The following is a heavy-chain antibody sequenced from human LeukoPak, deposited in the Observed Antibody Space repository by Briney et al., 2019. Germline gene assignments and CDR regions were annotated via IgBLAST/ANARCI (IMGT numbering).Heavy chain of an antibody. J-gene: IGHJ5*01. D-gene: IGHD5-12*01. CDR3: ARPHNSGWEFDS. CDR2: INAGNGNT. V-gene: IGHV1-3*01. Sequence: ASVKVSCKASGYTFTSYAMHWVRQAPGQRLEWMGWINAGNGNTKYSQKFQGRVTITRDTSASTAYMELSSLRSEDTAVYYCARPHNSGWEFDSWGQGTLITVSS. CDR1: GYTFTSYA.